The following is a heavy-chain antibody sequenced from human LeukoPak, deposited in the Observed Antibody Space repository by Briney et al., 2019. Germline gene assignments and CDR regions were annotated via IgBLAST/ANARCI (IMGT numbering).Heavy chain of an antibody. Sequence: ASVKVSCKASGYTFTSYDINWVRQATGQGLEWMGWINPNSGGTNYAQKFQGRVTMTRDTSISTAYMELSRLRSDDTAVYYCARDGAYCSSTSCSPLNDYWGQGTLVTVSS. D-gene: IGHD2-2*01. V-gene: IGHV1-2*02. J-gene: IGHJ4*02. CDR3: ARDGAYCSSTSCSPLNDY. CDR1: GYTFTSYD. CDR2: INPNSGGT.